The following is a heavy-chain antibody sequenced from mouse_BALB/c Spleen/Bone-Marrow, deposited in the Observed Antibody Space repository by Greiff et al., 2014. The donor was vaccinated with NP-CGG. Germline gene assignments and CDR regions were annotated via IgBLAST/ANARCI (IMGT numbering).Heavy chain of an antibody. J-gene: IGHJ4*01. CDR3: ARGGSYGAMDY. CDR1: GFTFSDYY. D-gene: IGHD1-1*02. Sequence: EVKLEESGGGLVKPGGSLKLSCAASGFTFSDYYMYWVRQTPEKRLEWVATISDGGSYTYYPDSVKGRFTISRDNAKNNLYLQMSSLKSKDTAMDYCARGGSYGAMDYWGQGTSVTVSS. V-gene: IGHV5-4*02. CDR2: ISDGGSYT.